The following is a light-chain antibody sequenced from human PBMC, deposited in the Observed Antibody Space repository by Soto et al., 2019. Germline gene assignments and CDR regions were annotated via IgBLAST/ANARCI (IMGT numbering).Light chain of an antibody. CDR1: QSVSSNY. Sequence: IVLTQSPGTLSLSPGEIDTLSCRASQSVSSNYLAWYQQKPGQAHRLLIYGASSRATGIPDRFSGSGSGTDFTLTTSRLEPEDFATYYCQQTYSNPRTVGQGNKVDIK. CDR3: QQTYSNPRT. J-gene: IGKJ1*01. V-gene: IGKV3-20*01. CDR2: GAS.